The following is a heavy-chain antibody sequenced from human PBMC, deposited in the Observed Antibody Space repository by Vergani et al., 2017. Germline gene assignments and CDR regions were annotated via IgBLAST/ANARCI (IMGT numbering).Heavy chain of an antibody. V-gene: IGHV1-69*01. D-gene: IGHD3-3*01. Sequence: QVQLVQSGAEVKKPGSSVKVSCKASGGTFSSYAISWVRQAPGQGLEWMGGIIPIFGTANYAQKFQGRVTITADESTSTAYMELSSLRSEDTAVYYCARARDYDFWSGYPEPLFDYWGQGTLVTVSS. J-gene: IGHJ4*02. CDR2: IIPIFGTA. CDR3: ARARDYDFWSGYPEPLFDY. CDR1: GGTFSSYA.